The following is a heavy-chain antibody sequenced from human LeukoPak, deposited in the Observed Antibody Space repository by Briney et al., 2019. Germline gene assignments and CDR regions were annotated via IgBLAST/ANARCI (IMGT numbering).Heavy chain of an antibody. CDR2: ISAYNGNT. D-gene: IGHD6-13*01. V-gene: IGHV1-18*01. CDR3: ARDHGIAAAPNY. J-gene: IGHJ4*02. Sequence: ASVKVSCMASGYTFTSYGIIWVRQAPGQALEWMGWISAYNGNTNYAQKLQGRVTMTTDTSTSTAYMELRSLRSDDTAVYYCARDHGIAAAPNYWGQGTLVTVSS. CDR1: GYTFTSYG.